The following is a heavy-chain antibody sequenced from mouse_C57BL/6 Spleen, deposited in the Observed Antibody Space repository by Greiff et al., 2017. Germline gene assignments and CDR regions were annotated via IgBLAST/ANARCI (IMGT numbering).Heavy chain of an antibody. Sequence: QVQLKQSGAELVRPGASVTLSCTASGYTFTDYEMHWVKQTPVHGLEWIGAIDPETGGTAYNQKFKGKATLTADTSSSTAYMQLRSLTSEDSADYDGNKWKMMTGTSAMDYWGQGTSVTVSS. CDR2: IDPETGGT. J-gene: IGHJ4*01. CDR3: NKWKMMTGTSAMDY. V-gene: IGHV1-15*01. D-gene: IGHD4-1*01. CDR1: GYTFTDYE.